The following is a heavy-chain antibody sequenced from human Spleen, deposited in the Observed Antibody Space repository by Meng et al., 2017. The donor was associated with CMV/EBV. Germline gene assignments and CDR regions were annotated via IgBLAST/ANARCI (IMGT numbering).Heavy chain of an antibody. D-gene: IGHD6-13*01. Sequence: GGSLRLSCAASGFSFSSYAMHGVRQAPGKGLEWVAVLSYDRSKRYYADSVKGRFTISRDNSRNTLYLQMNSLRAEDTAVYYCARDQVAYSSSWYVYWGQGTLVTVSS. J-gene: IGHJ4*02. CDR1: GFSFSSYA. V-gene: IGHV3-30-3*01. CDR3: ARDQVAYSSSWYVY. CDR2: LSYDRSKR.